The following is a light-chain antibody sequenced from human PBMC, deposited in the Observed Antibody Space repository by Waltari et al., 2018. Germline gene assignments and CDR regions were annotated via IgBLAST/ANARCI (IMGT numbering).Light chain of an antibody. J-gene: IGKJ1*01. CDR1: QTVSTY. V-gene: IGKV3-11*01. CDR2: DAS. CDR3: LQRSLWPWT. Sequence: IVLTQSPATLSLSPGERATLSCRASQTVSTYLAWFQQTPGQAPRLLIYDASSRAPGIPARFSGSGSGTDFSLTISSLEPEDFAVYYCLQRSLWPWTFGQGTKVAVK.